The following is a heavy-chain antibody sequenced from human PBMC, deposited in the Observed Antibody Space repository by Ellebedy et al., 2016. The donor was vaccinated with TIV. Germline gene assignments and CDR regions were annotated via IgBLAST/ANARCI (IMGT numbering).Heavy chain of an antibody. V-gene: IGHV3-21*01. Sequence: GESLKISCAASGFTFSSYSMNWVRQAPGKGLEWVSSISSSSSYIYYADSVKGRFTISRDNAKNSLYLQMNSLRAEDTAVYYCARRVDRMYYFDYWGQGTLVTVSS. CDR1: GFTFSSYS. CDR2: ISSSSSYI. D-gene: IGHD2-15*01. CDR3: ARRVDRMYYFDY. J-gene: IGHJ4*02.